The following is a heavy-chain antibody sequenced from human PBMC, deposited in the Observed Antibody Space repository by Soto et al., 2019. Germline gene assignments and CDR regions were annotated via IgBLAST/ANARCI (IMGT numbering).Heavy chain of an antibody. CDR2: IKQDGSEK. Sequence: GGSLRLSCAASGFTFSSYWMSWVRQAPGKGLEWVANIKQDGSEKYYVDSVKGRFTISRDNAKNSLYLQMNSLRAEDTAVYYCARDPGNYVDGMDVWGQGTTVTVSS. CDR3: ARDPGNYVDGMDV. V-gene: IGHV3-7*05. D-gene: IGHD1-7*01. J-gene: IGHJ6*02. CDR1: GFTFSSYW.